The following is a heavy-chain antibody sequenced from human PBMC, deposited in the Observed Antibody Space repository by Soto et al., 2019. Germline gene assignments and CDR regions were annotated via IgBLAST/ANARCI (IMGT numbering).Heavy chain of an antibody. CDR3: ARVLPPIAAACFDY. V-gene: IGHV4-61*01. J-gene: IGHJ4*02. CDR2: INYSGST. Sequence: SETLSLTCTVSGGSVSSGSYYWSWIRQPPGKGLEWIGEINYSGSTNYNPSLKSRVTISVDTSKNQFSLKLSSVTAADTAVYHCARVLPPIAAACFDYWGQGTLVTVSS. D-gene: IGHD6-13*01. CDR1: GGSVSSGSYY.